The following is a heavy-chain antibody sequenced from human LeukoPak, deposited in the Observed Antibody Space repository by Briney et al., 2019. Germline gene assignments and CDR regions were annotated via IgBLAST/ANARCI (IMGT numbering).Heavy chain of an antibody. CDR2: IIPIFGTA. CDR3: AYGGAVLRYFDWEVRYFDY. J-gene: IGHJ4*02. Sequence: VASVKVSCKASGYTFASYGVSWVRQAPGQGLEWMGWIIPIFGTANYAQKFQGRVTITTDESASTAYMELSSLRSEDTAVYYCAYGGAVLRYFDWEVRYFDYWGQGTLVTVSS. D-gene: IGHD3-9*01. CDR1: GYTFASYG. V-gene: IGHV1-69*05.